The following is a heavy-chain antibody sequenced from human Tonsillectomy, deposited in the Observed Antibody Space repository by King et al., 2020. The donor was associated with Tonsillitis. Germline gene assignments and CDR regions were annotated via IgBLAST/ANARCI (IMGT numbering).Heavy chain of an antibody. J-gene: IGHJ3*02. CDR3: ARGDDYGDYADAFDI. CDR2: IYYSGST. Sequence: VQLQESGPGLVKPSETLSLTCTVSGGSISSYYWSWIRQPPGKGLEWIGYIYYSGSTNYNPSLKSRVTISVDTSKNQFSLKLSSVTAADTAVYCCARGDDYGDYADAFDIWGQGTMVTVSS. D-gene: IGHD4-17*01. V-gene: IGHV4-59*01. CDR1: GGSISSYY.